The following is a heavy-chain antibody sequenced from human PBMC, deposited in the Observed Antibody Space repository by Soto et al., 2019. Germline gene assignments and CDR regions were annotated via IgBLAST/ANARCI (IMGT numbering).Heavy chain of an antibody. Sequence: EVQLLESGGGLVQPGGSLRLSCAASGFTFSSYAMSWVRQAPGKGLEWVSAISGSGGSTYYADSVKGRFTSSRDNSKNTLYLQVNSLRAEDTAVYYCAKDRFHFVSICRGVPDYWCQGTMVTVSS. V-gene: IGHV3-23*01. CDR3: AKDRFHFVSICRGVPDY. J-gene: IGHJ4*02. D-gene: IGHD3-10*01. CDR2: ISGSGGST. CDR1: GFTFSSYA.